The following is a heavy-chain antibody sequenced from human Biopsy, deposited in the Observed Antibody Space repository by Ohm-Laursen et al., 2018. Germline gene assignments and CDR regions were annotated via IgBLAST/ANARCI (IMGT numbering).Heavy chain of an antibody. D-gene: IGHD5-12*01. CDR3: ARGLGGYDYWYFDL. CDR1: GGMFNSYT. V-gene: IGHV1-69*13. J-gene: IGHJ2*01. CDR2: IMSLYNTT. Sequence: VQVSCKASGGMFNSYTINWLRQAPGQGLQWMGGIMSLYNTTNYAQKFWDRITVTADKSTNTVYMTLSSLTSEDTAVYFCARGLGGYDYWYFDLWGRGTLVIVSS.